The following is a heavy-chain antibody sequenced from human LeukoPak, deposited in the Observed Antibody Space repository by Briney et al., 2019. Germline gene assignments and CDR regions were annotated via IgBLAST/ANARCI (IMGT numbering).Heavy chain of an antibody. CDR3: ARDRRMGIYYYYGMDV. Sequence: ASVKVSCKASGYTVTSYAMHWVRQAPGQRLEWMGWINAGNGNTKYSQKFQGRVTITRDTSASTAYMELSSLRSEDTAVYYCARDRRMGIYYYYGMDVWGQGTTVTVSS. V-gene: IGHV1-3*01. D-gene: IGHD7-27*01. CDR2: INAGNGNT. J-gene: IGHJ6*02. CDR1: GYTVTSYA.